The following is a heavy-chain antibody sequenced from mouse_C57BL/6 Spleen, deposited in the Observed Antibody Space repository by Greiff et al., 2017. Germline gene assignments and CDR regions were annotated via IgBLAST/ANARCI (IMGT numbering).Heavy chain of an antibody. CDR2: ISDGGSYT. D-gene: IGHD2-3*01. V-gene: IGHV5-4*01. J-gene: IGHJ2*01. CDR3: ARGKIYDGYYFDY. CDR1: GFTFSSYA. Sequence: EVQLVESGGGLVKPGGSLKLSCAASGFTFSSYAMSWVRQTPEKRLEWVATISDGGSYTYYPDNVKGRFTISRDNAKNNLYLQMSHLKSEDTAMYYCARGKIYDGYYFDYGGQGTTLTVSS.